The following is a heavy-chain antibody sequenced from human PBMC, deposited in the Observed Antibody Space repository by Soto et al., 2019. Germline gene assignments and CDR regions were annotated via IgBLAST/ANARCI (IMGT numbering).Heavy chain of an antibody. CDR2: LFGNGGGI. Sequence: DVQLVESGGGLVQPGGSLRLSCAASGFTFRTYAMSWVRQAPGKGLEWVSGLFGNGGGISYADSVKGRFTISRDNSKNMLYLQMDSLRAEDTAVYYCAKDRHPDGLWPFDHWGQGTRVTVSS. J-gene: IGHJ4*02. CDR1: GFTFRTYA. V-gene: IGHV3-23*04. D-gene: IGHD2-8*01. CDR3: AKDRHPDGLWPFDH.